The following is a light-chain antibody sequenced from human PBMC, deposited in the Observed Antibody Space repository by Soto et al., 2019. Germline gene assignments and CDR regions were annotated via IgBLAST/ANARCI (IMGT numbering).Light chain of an antibody. CDR1: SSDVGGYNY. CDR3: SSYTSSSHVV. CDR2: EVS. Sequence: QSALTQPASVSGSPGQSITISWTGTSSDVGGYNYVSWYQQHPGKAPKLMIYEVSNRPSGVSNRFSGSKSGNTASLTISGLQAEDEADYYCSSYTSSSHVVFGGGTKLTAL. J-gene: IGLJ2*01. V-gene: IGLV2-14*01.